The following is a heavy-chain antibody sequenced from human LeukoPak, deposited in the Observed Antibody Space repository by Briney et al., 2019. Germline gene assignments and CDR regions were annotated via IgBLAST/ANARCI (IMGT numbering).Heavy chain of an antibody. CDR2: IYYSGST. V-gene: IGHV4-61*01. CDR1: GYSLGKNYY. CDR3: AKGGSYWYFDL. D-gene: IGHD1-26*01. J-gene: IGHJ2*01. Sequence: SETLSLTCAVSGYSLGKNYYWGWIRQPPGKGLEWIGYIYYSGSTNYNPSLKSRVTISVDTSKNQFSLKLSSVTAADTAVYYCAKGGSYWYFDLWGRGALVTVSS.